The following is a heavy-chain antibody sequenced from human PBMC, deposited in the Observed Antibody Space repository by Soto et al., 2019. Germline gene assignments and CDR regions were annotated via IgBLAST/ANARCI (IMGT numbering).Heavy chain of an antibody. Sequence: GGSLRLSCAASGFTFDDYAMHWVRQAPGKGLEWVAVISYDGSNKYYADSVKGRFTISRDNSKNTLYLQMNSLRAEDTAVYYCARAYYYYYGMDVWGQGTTVTSP. V-gene: IGHV3-30-3*01. J-gene: IGHJ6*02. CDR1: GFTFDDYA. CDR3: ARAYYYYYGMDV. CDR2: ISYDGSNK.